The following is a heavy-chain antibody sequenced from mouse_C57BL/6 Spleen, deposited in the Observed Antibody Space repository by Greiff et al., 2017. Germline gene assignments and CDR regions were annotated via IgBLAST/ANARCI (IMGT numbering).Heavy chain of an antibody. Sequence: QVQLQQPGAELVKPGASVKLSCKASGYTFTSYWMHWVKQRPGQGLEWIGMIHPNSGSTNYNEKFKSKATLTVDKSSSTAYMQLSSLTSEDSAVYYCARTRSLMDGYYVVAYWGQGTLVTVSA. D-gene: IGHD2-3*01. J-gene: IGHJ3*01. CDR3: ARTRSLMDGYYVVAY. CDR2: IHPNSGST. V-gene: IGHV1-64*01. CDR1: GYTFTSYW.